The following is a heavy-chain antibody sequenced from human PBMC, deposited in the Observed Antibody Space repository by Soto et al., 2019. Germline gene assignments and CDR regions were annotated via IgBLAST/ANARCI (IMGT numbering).Heavy chain of an antibody. CDR2: IKQDGSEI. J-gene: IGHJ4*02. CDR3: AKSLSAFPGDS. Sequence: EVQLVESGGGLVQSGVSLRLSCAASGFTFSSYWMSWVRQGPGKGPEWVANIKQDGSEIYYVDSLKGRFTISRDNAKSSLYLQMTSMIAEDPAVYHCAKSLSAFPGDSWGQGTLVTVSS. CDR1: GFTFSSYW. D-gene: IGHD2-15*01. V-gene: IGHV3-7*05.